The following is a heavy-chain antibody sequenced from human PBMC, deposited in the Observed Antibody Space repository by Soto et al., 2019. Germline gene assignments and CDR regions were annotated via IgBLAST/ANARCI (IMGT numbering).Heavy chain of an antibody. CDR2: IIPIFGTA. D-gene: IGHD6-13*01. V-gene: IGHV1-69*13. Sequence: ASVKVSCKASGGTFSSYAISWGRQGAGQVFEWMGGIIPIFGTANYAQKFQGRVTITADESTSTAYMELSSLRSEDTAVYYCARDGIAAAGGGMDVWGQGTTVTVSS. CDR3: ARDGIAAAGGGMDV. CDR1: GGTFSSYA. J-gene: IGHJ6*02.